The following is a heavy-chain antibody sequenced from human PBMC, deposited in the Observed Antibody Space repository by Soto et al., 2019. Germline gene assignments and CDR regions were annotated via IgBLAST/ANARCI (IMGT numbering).Heavy chain of an antibody. CDR1: GGSISSFY. D-gene: IGHD3-10*02. CDR3: ARGCSGNSWFDT. J-gene: IGHJ5*02. CDR2: IDTSGTT. Sequence: SETLSPTCTVLGGSISSFYWSWIRQPAGKGLERIDRIDTSGTTNYNPSLKSRVTMPVDTSKNQFSLKLSSVTAADSAVYYCARGCSGNSWFDTWGQGTPVTVSS. V-gene: IGHV4-4*07.